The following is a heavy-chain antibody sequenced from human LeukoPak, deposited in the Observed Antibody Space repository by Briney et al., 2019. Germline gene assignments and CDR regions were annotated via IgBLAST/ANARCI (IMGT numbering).Heavy chain of an antibody. J-gene: IGHJ4*02. CDR2: IRSKIDGGAT. D-gene: IGHD2-21*01. CDR1: GFSFTSYA. CDR3: YTSITDY. Sequence: PGGSLRLSCAASGFSFTSYAMTWVRQAPGKGLEWVGRIRSKIDGGATDYAAPVKGRFTISRDDSKNTLYLQINNLKIEDTAMYYCYTSITDYWGQGTLVTVSS. V-gene: IGHV3-15*01.